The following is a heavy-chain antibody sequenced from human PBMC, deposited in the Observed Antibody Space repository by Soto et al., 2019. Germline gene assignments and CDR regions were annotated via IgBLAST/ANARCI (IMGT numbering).Heavy chain of an antibody. D-gene: IGHD3-9*01. Sequence: SLSGAGSGDTLGSNGMKWGRQAPRKELEWVAVIWYDGSNKYYADSVKGRFTISRDNSKNTLYLQMNSLRAEDTAVYYCARDRAYYDILTGTYGMDIWGQGATVTVSS. CDR1: GDTLGSNG. J-gene: IGHJ6*02. CDR2: IWYDGSNK. V-gene: IGHV3-33*01. CDR3: ARDRAYYDILTGTYGMDI.